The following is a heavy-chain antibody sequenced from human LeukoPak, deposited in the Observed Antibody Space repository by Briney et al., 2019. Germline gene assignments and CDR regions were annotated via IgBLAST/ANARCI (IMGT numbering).Heavy chain of an antibody. D-gene: IGHD4-17*01. CDR1: GGSISSSNW. CDR3: ARQGGDYDYYYYYMDV. J-gene: IGHJ6*03. V-gene: IGHV4-4*02. Sequence: PSETLSLTCTVSGGSISSSNWWSWVRQPPGKGLEWIGEIYHSGSTNYNPSLKSRVTISVDKSKNQFSLKLSSVTAADTAVYYCARQGGDYDYYYYYMDVWGKGTTVTISS. CDR2: IYHSGST.